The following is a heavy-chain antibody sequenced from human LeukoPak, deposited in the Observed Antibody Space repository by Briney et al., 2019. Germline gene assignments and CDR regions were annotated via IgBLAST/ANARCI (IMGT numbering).Heavy chain of an antibody. CDR3: ARVTGYYYMDV. J-gene: IGHJ6*03. D-gene: IGHD1-1*01. V-gene: IGHV4-38-2*01. CDR1: GYSIGSGYY. CDR2: IYDSTT. Sequence: PSETLSLTCAVSGYSIGSGYYWGWIRQPPGKGLEWIGTIYDSTTYYNPSLRSRVTVSIDTSKNQFSRKLSSVTAADTAVYYCARVTGYYYMDVWGKGTTVTVSS.